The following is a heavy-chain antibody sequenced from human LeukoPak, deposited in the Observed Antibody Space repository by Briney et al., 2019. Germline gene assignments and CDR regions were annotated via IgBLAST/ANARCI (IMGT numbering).Heavy chain of an antibody. CDR2: IYSGGST. D-gene: IGHD3-10*01. Sequence: GGSLRLSCAASGFIVSSSYMTWVRQAPGEGLEWVSVIYSGGSTYYADSVKGRFTISRDNSKNRLYLQMNSLSAEDTAVYYCARDRTTFGEFDYWGQGTLVTVSS. CDR3: ARDRTTFGEFDY. J-gene: IGHJ4*02. V-gene: IGHV3-53*01. CDR1: GFIVSSSY.